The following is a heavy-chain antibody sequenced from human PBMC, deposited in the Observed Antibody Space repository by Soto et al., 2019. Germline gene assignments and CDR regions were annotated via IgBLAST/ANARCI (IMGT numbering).Heavy chain of an antibody. V-gene: IGHV4-34*01. CDR1: GGSFIDYH. CDR2: INHGGST. J-gene: IGHJ6*02. Sequence: SETLSLTCAVYGGSFIDYHCSCSRQAPVKGREWIGEINHGGSTKYNPSLKSRVTISKDTSKKQVSLKLTSVTAADTAVYYCARVSVTIFGVVMGHYYYAMDVWGQGTTVTVSS. CDR3: ARVSVTIFGVVMGHYYYAMDV. D-gene: IGHD3-3*01.